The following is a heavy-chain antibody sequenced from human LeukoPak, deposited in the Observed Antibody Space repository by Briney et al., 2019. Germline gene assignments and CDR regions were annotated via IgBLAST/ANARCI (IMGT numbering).Heavy chain of an antibody. CDR1: GFTFSSYS. D-gene: IGHD3-16*01. CDR2: ISSSSSTM. Sequence: GGSLRLSCAASGFTFSSYSMNWVRQAPGKGLEWVSYISSSSSTMYYADSVKGRFTISRDNAKNSLYLQMNSLRAEDTALYYCANLMITFGGAPYGMDVWGQGTTVTVSS. V-gene: IGHV3-48*04. CDR3: ANLMITFGGAPYGMDV. J-gene: IGHJ6*02.